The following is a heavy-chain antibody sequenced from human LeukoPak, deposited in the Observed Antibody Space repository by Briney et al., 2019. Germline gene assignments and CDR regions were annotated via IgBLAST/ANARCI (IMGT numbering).Heavy chain of an antibody. CDR2: IKQDGSEQ. CDR3: AGRRDGSGYYSKTLDY. D-gene: IGHD3-22*01. J-gene: IGHJ4*02. Sequence: GGSLRLSCAASGFTFSRYWMTWVRQAPGKGLQWVANIKQDGSEQYYVGSVMGRFTISRDNANNSLYLQMNSLRPEDTAVFYCAGRRDGSGYYSKTLDYWGQGTLVTVSS. CDR1: GFTFSRYW. V-gene: IGHV3-7*01.